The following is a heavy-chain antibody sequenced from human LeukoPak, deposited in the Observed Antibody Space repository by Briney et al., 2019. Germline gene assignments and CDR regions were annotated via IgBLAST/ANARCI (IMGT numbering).Heavy chain of an antibody. D-gene: IGHD3/OR15-3a*01. V-gene: IGHV4-31*03. CDR3: ARVWAGYNRNFFDC. J-gene: IGHJ4*02. CDR1: GGSISSGGYY. CDR2: IYYTGST. Sequence: SQTLSLTCTVSGGSISSGGYYWNWIRQHPRKGLEWIGYIYYTGSTDYNPSLKSRSTISVDTSKNQFSLKLSSVTAADTAVYYCARVWAGYNRNFFDCWGQGALVTVSS.